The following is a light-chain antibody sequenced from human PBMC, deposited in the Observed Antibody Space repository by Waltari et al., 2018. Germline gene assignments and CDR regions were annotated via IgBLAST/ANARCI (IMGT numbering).Light chain of an antibody. CDR3: QSYDTSLSVV. V-gene: IGLV1-44*01. J-gene: IGLJ3*02. CDR2: STT. Sequence: QSVLTQPPSASGTPGRRVTISCSGTIYNIGINTVNWYQQFPGSAPKLLIFSTTQRPSGVPDRFSASKSGTSASLAINGLQAADEADYYCQSYDTSLSVVFGGGTKLTVL. CDR1: IYNIGINT.